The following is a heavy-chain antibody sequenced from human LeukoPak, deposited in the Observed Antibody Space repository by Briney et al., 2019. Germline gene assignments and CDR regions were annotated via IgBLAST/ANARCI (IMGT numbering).Heavy chain of an antibody. J-gene: IGHJ4*02. V-gene: IGHV3-7*03. D-gene: IGHD5-12*01. CDR1: EFTFSSYW. CDR2: IKQDGSEK. CDR3: ASEPTFYSGYVPHYFDY. Sequence: GGSLRLSCAASEFTFSSYWMTWVRQAPGKGLEWVANIKQDGSEKYYVDSVKGRFTISRDNAKNSLYLQMNSLRAEDTAVYYCASEPTFYSGYVPHYFDYWGQGTLVTVSS.